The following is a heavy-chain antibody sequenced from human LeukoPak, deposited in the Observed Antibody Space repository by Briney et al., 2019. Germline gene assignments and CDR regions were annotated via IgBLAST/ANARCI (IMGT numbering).Heavy chain of an antibody. J-gene: IGHJ4*02. Sequence: ASVKVSCKASGYTFTGYYIHWVRQAPGQGLEWMGWINPNSGGTNYAQKFQGRVTMTRDTSISTAYMELSRLRSDDTAVYYCARDPALLGSGSYYYWGQGTLVTVSS. CDR2: INPNSGGT. CDR3: ARDPALLGSGSYYY. CDR1: GYTFTGYY. D-gene: IGHD3-10*02. V-gene: IGHV1-2*02.